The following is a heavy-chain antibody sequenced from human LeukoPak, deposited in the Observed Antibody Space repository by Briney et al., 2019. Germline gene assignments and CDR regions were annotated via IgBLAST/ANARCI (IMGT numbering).Heavy chain of an antibody. CDR2: MNPNSGNT. CDR3: ARVGYYDSSGYYSPQKAFDY. CDR1: GYTFTSYD. Sequence: ASVKVSCKASGYTFTSYDINWVRQATGQGLEWMGWMNPNSGNTGYAQKFQGRVTMTRNTSISTAYMELSSLRSEDTAVYYCARVGYYDSSGYYSPQKAFDYWDQGTLVTVSS. V-gene: IGHV1-8*01. D-gene: IGHD3-22*01. J-gene: IGHJ4*02.